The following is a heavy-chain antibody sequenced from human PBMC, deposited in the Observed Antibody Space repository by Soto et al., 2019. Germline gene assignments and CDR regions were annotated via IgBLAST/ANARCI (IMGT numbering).Heavy chain of an antibody. CDR3: ARGGYCSSTSCYRSTGCFDP. D-gene: IGHD2-2*02. CDR2: TRNKANSYTT. V-gene: IGHV3-72*01. CDR1: VFTFSDHY. Sequence: GGSLRLSCAASVFTFSDHYMDWVRQAPGKGLEWVGRTRNKANSYTTEYAASVKGRFTISRDDSKNSLYLQMNSLKTEDTAVNYCARGGYCSSTSCYRSTGCFDPWGQETRVTVSS. J-gene: IGHJ5*02.